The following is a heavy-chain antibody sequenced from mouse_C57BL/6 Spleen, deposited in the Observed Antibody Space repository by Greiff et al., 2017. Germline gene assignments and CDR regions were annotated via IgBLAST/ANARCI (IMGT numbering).Heavy chain of an antibody. D-gene: IGHD2-4*01. J-gene: IGHJ3*01. V-gene: IGHV14-1*01. CDR2: IDPEDGDP. CDR3: TTYDYRVAY. Sequence: VQLKQSGAELVRPGASVKLSCTASGFNIKDSYMHWVKQRPEQGLEWIGRIDPEDGDPEYAPKFQGKATMTADTSSNTAYLQLSSLTSEDTAVYYCTTYDYRVAYWGQGTLVTVSA. CDR1: GFNIKDSY.